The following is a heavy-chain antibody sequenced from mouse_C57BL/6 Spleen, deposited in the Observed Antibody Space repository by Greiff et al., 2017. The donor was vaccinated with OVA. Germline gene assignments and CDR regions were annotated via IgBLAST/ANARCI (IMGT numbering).Heavy chain of an antibody. CDR1: GFTFSSYA. J-gene: IGHJ4*01. Sequence: EVQRVESGGGLVKPGGSLKLSCAASGFTFSSYAMSWVRQTPEKRLEWVATISDGGSYTYYPDNVKGRFTISRDNAKNNLYLQMSHLKSEDTAMYYCARDPVSGSSYMDYWGQGTSVTVSS. CDR3: ARDPVSGSSYMDY. D-gene: IGHD1-1*01. V-gene: IGHV5-4*01. CDR2: ISDGGSYT.